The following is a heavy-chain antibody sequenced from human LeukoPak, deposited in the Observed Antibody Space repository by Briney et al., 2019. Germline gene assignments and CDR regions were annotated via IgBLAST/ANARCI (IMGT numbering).Heavy chain of an antibody. V-gene: IGHV1-2*02. CDR1: GYSFTDYY. J-gene: IGHJ4*02. D-gene: IGHD6-6*01. CDR3: ARGFRSSFSPPLYFDY. Sequence: ASVKVSCKASGYSFTDYYLHWVRQAPGQGLEWVGWINPTGGGTYYAQKFQDRVTMTRDTSISTVYMELSNLRSDDTAVYFCARGFRSSFSPPLYFDYWGQGTLVTVSS. CDR2: INPTGGGT.